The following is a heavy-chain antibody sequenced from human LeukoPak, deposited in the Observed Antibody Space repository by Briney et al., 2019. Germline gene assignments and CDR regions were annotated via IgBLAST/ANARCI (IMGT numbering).Heavy chain of an antibody. J-gene: IGHJ6*02. Sequence: GESLKISCKGSGYSFTSYWIGWVRQMPGKGLEWMGIIYPGDSDTRYSPSFQGQVTISADKSISTAYLQWSSLKASDTAMYYCARHDSPIRAVRGAQTPYYYGMDVWGQGTTVTVSS. V-gene: IGHV5-51*01. CDR2: IYPGDSDT. CDR1: GYSFTSYW. D-gene: IGHD3-10*01. CDR3: ARHDSPIRAVRGAQTPYYYGMDV.